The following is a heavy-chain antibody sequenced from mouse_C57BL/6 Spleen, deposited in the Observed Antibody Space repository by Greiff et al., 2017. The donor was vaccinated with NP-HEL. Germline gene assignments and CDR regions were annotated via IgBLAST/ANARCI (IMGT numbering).Heavy chain of an antibody. CDR2: ISYDGSN. V-gene: IGHV3-6*01. J-gene: IGHJ3*01. CDR3: ARDDYDGYPAWFAY. CDR1: GYSITSGYY. Sequence: ESGPGLVKPSQSLSLTCSVTGYSITSGYYWNWIRQFPGNKLEWMGYISYDGSNNYNPSLKNRISITRDTSKNQFFLKLNSVTTEDTATYYCARDDYDGYPAWFAYWGQGTLVTVSA. D-gene: IGHD2-3*01.